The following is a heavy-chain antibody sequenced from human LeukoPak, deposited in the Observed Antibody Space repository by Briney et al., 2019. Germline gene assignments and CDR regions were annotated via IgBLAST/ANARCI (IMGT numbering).Heavy chain of an antibody. D-gene: IGHD3-22*01. CDR2: IYYSGST. CDR3: ARGDSDYYDSSGIDAFDI. V-gene: IGHV4-31*03. J-gene: IGHJ3*02. Sequence: PSETLSLNCTVSGGSISSGGYYWSWIRQHPGKGLEWIGYIYYSGSTYYNPSLKSRVTISVDTSKNQFSLKLSSVTAADTAVYYCARGDSDYYDSSGIDAFDIWGQGTMVTVSS. CDR1: GGSISSGGYY.